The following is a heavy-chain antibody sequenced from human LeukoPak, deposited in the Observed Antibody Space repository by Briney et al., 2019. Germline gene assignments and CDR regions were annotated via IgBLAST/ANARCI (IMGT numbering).Heavy chain of an antibody. Sequence: GGSLRLSCAASGFTFSSYGMHWVRQAPGKGLEWVAVIWYDGSNKYYADSVKGRFTISRDNSKNTLYLQMNSLRAEDTAVYYCARLGNDYGDYSFDYWGQGTLVTVSS. J-gene: IGHJ4*02. CDR1: GFTFSSYG. CDR3: ARLGNDYGDYSFDY. CDR2: IWYDGSNK. V-gene: IGHV3-33*01. D-gene: IGHD4-17*01.